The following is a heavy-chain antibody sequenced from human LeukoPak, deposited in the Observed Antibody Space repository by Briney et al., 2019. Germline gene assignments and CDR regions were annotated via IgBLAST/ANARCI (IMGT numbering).Heavy chain of an antibody. Sequence: SETLSLTCTVSGGSISSSSYYWGWIRQPPGKGLEWIGSIYYSGSTYYNPSLKSRVTISVDTSKNQFSLKLSSVTAADTAVYYCARDSYDIWSGYPKNSFDYWGQGTLVTVSS. CDR3: ARDSYDIWSGYPKNSFDY. V-gene: IGHV4-39*07. J-gene: IGHJ4*02. CDR2: IYYSGST. D-gene: IGHD3-3*01. CDR1: GGSISSSSYY.